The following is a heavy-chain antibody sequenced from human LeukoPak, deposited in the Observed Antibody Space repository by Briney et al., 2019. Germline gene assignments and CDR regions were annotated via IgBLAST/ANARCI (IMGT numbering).Heavy chain of an antibody. CDR1: GFTFSTYW. J-gene: IGHJ4*02. D-gene: IGHD6-13*01. CDR2: VNNDGSST. CDR3: ARDLNDLLQNYRSTWYPADY. Sequence: GGSLRLSCAASGFTFSTYWMNWVRQAPGKGLVWVSRVNNDGSSTSYADSVKGRFTISRDNTKNTLYLQMNGLRAEDTAVYYCARDLNDLLQNYRSTWYPADYWGQGTLVTVSS. V-gene: IGHV3-74*01.